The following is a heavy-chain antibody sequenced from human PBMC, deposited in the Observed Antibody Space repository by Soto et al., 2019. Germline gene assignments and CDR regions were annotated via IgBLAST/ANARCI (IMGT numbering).Heavy chain of an antibody. CDR1: GYTFTSYY. CDR3: ARETSHTYTAMSLIY. V-gene: IGHV1-46*01. Sequence: GASVKVSCKASGYTFTSYYMHWVRQAPGQGLEWMGIINPSGGSTSYAQKFQGRVTMTRDTSTSTVYMELSSLRSEDTAVYYCARETSHTYTAMSLIYWGQGTLVTVSS. CDR2: INPSGGST. D-gene: IGHD5-18*01. J-gene: IGHJ4*02.